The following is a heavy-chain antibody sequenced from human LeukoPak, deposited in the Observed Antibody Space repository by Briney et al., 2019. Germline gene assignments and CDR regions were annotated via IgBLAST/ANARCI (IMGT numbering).Heavy chain of an antibody. V-gene: IGHV4-38-2*02. D-gene: IGHD3-10*01. J-gene: IGHJ4*02. Sequence: SETLSLTCTVSGYSISSGYYWGWIRQPPGKGLEWIGSIYHSGSTYYNPSLKSRVTISVDTSKNQFSLKLSSVTAADTAVYYCARRGIWFGHYYFDYWGQGTLVTVSS. CDR1: GYSISSGYY. CDR2: IYHSGST. CDR3: ARRGIWFGHYYFDY.